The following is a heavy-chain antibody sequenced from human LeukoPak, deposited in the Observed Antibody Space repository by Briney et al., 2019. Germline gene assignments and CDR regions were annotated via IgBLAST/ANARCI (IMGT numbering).Heavy chain of an antibody. J-gene: IGHJ5*02. D-gene: IGHD3-16*01. CDR2: VYTSGST. CDR3: AKSPSGRGGYNWFDP. V-gene: IGHV4-4*07. Sequence: SETLSLTCTVSGGSISGYYWSWIRQPAGKGLEWIGRVYTSGSTNYNPSLKSRVTISIDTSKNQFSLNLSSLTAADTAVYYCAKSPSGRGGYNWFDPWGQGTLVTVSS. CDR1: GGSISGYY.